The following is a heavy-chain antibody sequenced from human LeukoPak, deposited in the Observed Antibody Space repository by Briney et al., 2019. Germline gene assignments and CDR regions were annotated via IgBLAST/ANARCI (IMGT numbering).Heavy chain of an antibody. D-gene: IGHD2-2*01. V-gene: IGHV3-33*01. Sequence: PGGSLRLSCAASGFTFSSYGMHWVRQAPGKGLEWVAVIWYDGSNKCYADSVKGRFTTSRDNSKNTLYLRMNSLRAEDTAVYYCARLPGPPGTYKSYCSSTSCYYYYGMDVWGQGTTVTVSS. CDR3: ARLPGPPGTYKSYCSSTSCYYYYGMDV. J-gene: IGHJ6*02. CDR1: GFTFSSYG. CDR2: IWYDGSNK.